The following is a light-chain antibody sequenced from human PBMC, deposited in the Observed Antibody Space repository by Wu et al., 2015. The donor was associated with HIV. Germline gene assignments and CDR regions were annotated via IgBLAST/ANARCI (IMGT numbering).Light chain of an antibody. CDR2: KTS. Sequence: DIQMTQSPSAVSASVGERVTITCRASQSPGNWLAWYQQKPGKAPKLLIYKTSTLDSEVPSRFSGSGSETEFTLTIASLQADDFATYFCLQYHNSWTFGHGTKVEIK. V-gene: IGKV1-5*03. CDR1: QSPGNW. CDR3: LQYHNSWT. J-gene: IGKJ1*01.